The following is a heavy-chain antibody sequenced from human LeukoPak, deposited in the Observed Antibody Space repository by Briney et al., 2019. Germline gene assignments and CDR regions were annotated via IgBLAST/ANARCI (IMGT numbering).Heavy chain of an antibody. J-gene: IGHJ4*02. V-gene: IGHV3-64D*06. CDR3: AKYYDGSGCPGY. Sequence: PGGSLRLSCSASGFTFSTYAMHWVRQAPGKGLEYVSAISSNGDSTYYADSVKGRFAISRDNSKNTVFLQMSNLRAEDTAVYYCAKYYDGSGCPGYWGQGTLVTVSS. CDR2: ISSNGDST. D-gene: IGHD3-22*01. CDR1: GFTFSTYA.